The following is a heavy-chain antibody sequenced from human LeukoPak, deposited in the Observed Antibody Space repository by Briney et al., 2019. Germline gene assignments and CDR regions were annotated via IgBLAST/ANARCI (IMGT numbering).Heavy chain of an antibody. J-gene: IGHJ4*02. Sequence: SETLSLTCTVSGGSISYYYWSWIRQSPGKGLEWIGYIYYNGSTNYNPSLKSRVTISVDMSKNQFSLKVTSVTAADTAIYYCARKGSHFDYWGQGTLVTVSS. V-gene: IGHV4-59*01. CDR3: ARKGSHFDY. D-gene: IGHD2-15*01. CDR2: IYYNGST. CDR1: GGSISYYY.